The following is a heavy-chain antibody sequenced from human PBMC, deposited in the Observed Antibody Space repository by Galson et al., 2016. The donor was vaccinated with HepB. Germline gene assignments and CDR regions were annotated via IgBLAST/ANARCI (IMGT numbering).Heavy chain of an antibody. CDR1: GFVFSNFG. V-gene: IGHV3-23*01. J-gene: IGHJ5*02. Sequence: SLRLSCAASGFVFSNFGLSWVRQAPGKGLEWVASISTRRTTYYSDSVQGRFTISRDNSNNTLYLPMNGPRAEDTAVLYCSRAGQSSGWYPFNFRWFDPWGQGTLVTVSS. CDR2: ISTRRTT. D-gene: IGHD6-19*01. CDR3: SRAGQSSGWYPFNFRWFDP.